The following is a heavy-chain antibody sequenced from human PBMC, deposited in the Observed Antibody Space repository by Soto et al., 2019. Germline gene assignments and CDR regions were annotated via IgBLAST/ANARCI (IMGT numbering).Heavy chain of an antibody. Sequence: ASVKVSCKASGYTSTGYYMHWVRQAPGQGLEWMGWINPNSGGTNYAQKFQGRVTMTRDTSISTAYMELSRLRSDDTAVYYCARRPGYCSSTSCYPLDYWGQGTLVTVSS. V-gene: IGHV1-2*02. CDR2: INPNSGGT. CDR3: ARRPGYCSSTSCYPLDY. D-gene: IGHD2-2*01. CDR1: GYTSTGYY. J-gene: IGHJ4*02.